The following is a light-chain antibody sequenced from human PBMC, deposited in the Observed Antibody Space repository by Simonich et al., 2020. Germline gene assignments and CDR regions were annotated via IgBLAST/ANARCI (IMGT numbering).Light chain of an antibody. CDR1: QSVLSSSNNKNY. J-gene: IGKJ1*01. CDR3: QQYYSTPWT. CDR2: WAS. V-gene: IGKV4-1*01. Sequence: DIVMTQSPDSLAVSLGERATINCKSNQSVLSSSNNKNYLAWSQQKPGQTPKLLIYWASTQESGVPDRFSCSGSGTDFTLTISSLQAEDVAVYYCQQYYSTPWTFGQGTKVEIK.